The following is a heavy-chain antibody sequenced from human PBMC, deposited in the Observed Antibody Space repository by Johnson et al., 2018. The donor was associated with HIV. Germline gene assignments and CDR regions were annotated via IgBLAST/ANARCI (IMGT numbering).Heavy chain of an antibody. V-gene: IGHV3-66*03. CDR1: GLSVSYGY. D-gene: IGHD3-22*01. CDR3: ARARRVVIGPDGFDI. CDR2: IYSGGST. Sequence: VQLVESGGGLIQPGGSLRLSCAASGLSVSYGYMTWVRQAPGKGLEWVSVIYSGGSTHYADSVKGRFTMSRDNSKNTLYLQMNSLRGEDTAVYYCARARRVVIGPDGFDIWGQGTMVTVSS. J-gene: IGHJ3*02.